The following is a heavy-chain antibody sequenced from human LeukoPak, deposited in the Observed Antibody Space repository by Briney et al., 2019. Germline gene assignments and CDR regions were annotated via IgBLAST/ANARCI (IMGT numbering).Heavy chain of an antibody. D-gene: IGHD2-21*02. J-gene: IGHJ3*02. Sequence: GESLKISCTGSGYSFASYWIGWVRHMPGEGVELMGIIYPGDSDTRYSPSFQGQVTISADKSISTAYLQWSSLKASDTAMYYCAKIQRVVTDVFDIWGQGTMVTVSS. CDR1: GYSFASYW. CDR2: IYPGDSDT. V-gene: IGHV5-51*01. CDR3: AKIQRVVTDVFDI.